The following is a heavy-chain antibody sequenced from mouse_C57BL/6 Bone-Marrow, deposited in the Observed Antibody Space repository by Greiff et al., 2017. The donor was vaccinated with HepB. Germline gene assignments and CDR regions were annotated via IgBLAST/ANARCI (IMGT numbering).Heavy chain of an antibody. CDR1: GYTFTDYY. D-gene: IGHD1-1*01. Sequence: VQLQQSGPELVQPGASVKISCKASGYTFTDYYMNWVKQSHGKSLEWIGDINPNNGGTSYNQKFKGKATLTVDQSSSTAYMERRRLTSEDSAVYYSARGTTVGEGPYWGQGTTLTVSS. CDR3: ARGTTVGEGPY. V-gene: IGHV1-26*01. J-gene: IGHJ2*01. CDR2: INPNNGGT.